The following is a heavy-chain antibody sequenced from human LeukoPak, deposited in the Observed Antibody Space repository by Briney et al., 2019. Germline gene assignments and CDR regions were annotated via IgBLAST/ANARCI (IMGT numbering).Heavy chain of an antibody. CDR3: ARAGYSGYDLDY. D-gene: IGHD5-12*01. Sequence: GGSLGLSCAASGFTFSAYAMTWVRQGPGTGLECVSTIATSDAYTYYADSVKGRFTISRDNSKNTLYLQMNSLRAEDTAVYYCARAGYSGYDLDYWGQGTLVTVSS. J-gene: IGHJ4*02. CDR1: GFTFSAYA. V-gene: IGHV3-23*01. CDR2: IATSDAYT.